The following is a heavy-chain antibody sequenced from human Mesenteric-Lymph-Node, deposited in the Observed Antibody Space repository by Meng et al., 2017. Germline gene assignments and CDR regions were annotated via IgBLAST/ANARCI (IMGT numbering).Heavy chain of an antibody. CDR1: GGTFSSYA. V-gene: IGHV1-69*13. D-gene: IGHD3-10*01. CDR3: ARAGFGELLQFDY. CDR2: IIPIFGTA. J-gene: IGHJ4*02. Sequence: SVKVSCKASGGTFSSYAISWVRQAPGQGLEWMGGIIPIFGTANYAQKFQGRVTITADESTSTAYMELSSLRSEDTAVYYCARAGFGELLQFDYWGQGTLVTVSS.